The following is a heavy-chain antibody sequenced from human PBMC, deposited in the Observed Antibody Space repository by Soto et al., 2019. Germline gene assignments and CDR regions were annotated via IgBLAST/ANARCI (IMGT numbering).Heavy chain of an antibody. CDR1: GGSISSGDYY. D-gene: IGHD1-26*01. Sequence: PSETLSLTCTVSGGSISSGDYYWSWIRQPPGKGLEWIGDIYYSGSTIYNPSLKSRVSISVDTSKKQFSLKVTSVTAADTAVYYCARLNSGSFDYWGQGTRVTVSS. V-gene: IGHV4-61*08. CDR3: ARLNSGSFDY. J-gene: IGHJ4*02. CDR2: IYYSGST.